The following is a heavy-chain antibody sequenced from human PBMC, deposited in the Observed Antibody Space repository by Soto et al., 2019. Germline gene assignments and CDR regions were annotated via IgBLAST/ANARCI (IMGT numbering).Heavy chain of an antibody. CDR3: ARTRLGSAYGPFDY. J-gene: IGHJ4*02. Sequence: SETLSLTCTVSGGSISSYYWSWIRQPPGKGLEWIGYIYYSGSTNYNPSLKSRVTISVDTSKNQFSLKLSSVTAADTAVYYCARTRLGSAYGPFDYWGQGALVTVSS. CDR2: IYYSGST. CDR1: GGSISSYY. D-gene: IGHD3-10*01. V-gene: IGHV4-59*01.